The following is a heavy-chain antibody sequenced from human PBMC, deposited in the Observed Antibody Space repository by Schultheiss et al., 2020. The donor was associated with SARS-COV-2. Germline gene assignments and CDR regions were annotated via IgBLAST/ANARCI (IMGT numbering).Heavy chain of an antibody. Sequence: SETLSLTCAVYGGSFSGYYWSWIRQPPGKGLEWIGYISYSGITNYNPSLKSRVTISVDTSKNQFSLKLSSVTAADTAVYYCARTPGYCSGGSCYQFDYWGQGTLVTVPQ. J-gene: IGHJ4*02. CDR3: ARTPGYCSGGSCYQFDY. D-gene: IGHD2-15*01. V-gene: IGHV4-59*12. CDR1: GGSFSGYY. CDR2: ISYSGIT.